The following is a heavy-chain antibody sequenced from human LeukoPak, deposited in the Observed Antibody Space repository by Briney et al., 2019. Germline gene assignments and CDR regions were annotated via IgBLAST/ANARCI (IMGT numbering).Heavy chain of an antibody. CDR1: GFIFSSYW. Sequence: TGRSLRLSCAASGFIFSSYWMHWVRQAPGKGLVWVSRMNSDGSSTSYADSVKGRFTISRDNAKNTLYLQMNSLRAEDTAVYYCATHGITMVRGVIDYWGQGTLVTVSS. V-gene: IGHV3-74*01. CDR2: MNSDGSST. D-gene: IGHD3-10*01. CDR3: ATHGITMVRGVIDY. J-gene: IGHJ4*02.